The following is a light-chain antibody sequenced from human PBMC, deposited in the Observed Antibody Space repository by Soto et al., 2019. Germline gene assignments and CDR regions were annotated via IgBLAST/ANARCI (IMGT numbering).Light chain of an antibody. CDR3: QQGNNWPLFT. V-gene: IGKV1-6*01. CDR1: QAIRTA. Sequence: AIQLTQSPSSLYASVGDRVTITCRASQAIRTALGWYQQKPGKVPKLLIYAASILQSGVPSRFSGSGSGTDFTLTISSLQPEDFATYYCQQGNNWPLFTFGPGTKVDIK. CDR2: AAS. J-gene: IGKJ3*01.